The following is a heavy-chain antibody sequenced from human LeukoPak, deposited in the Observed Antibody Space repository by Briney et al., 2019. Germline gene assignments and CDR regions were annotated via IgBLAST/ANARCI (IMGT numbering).Heavy chain of an antibody. CDR1: GGSISSGGYY. Sequence: PSETLSLTCTVSGGSISSGGYYWSWIRQHPGKGLEWIGYIYYSGSTYYNPSLKSRVTISVDTSKNQFSLKLSSVTAADTAVYYCARTNDYGDYGPLGYWGQGTLVTVSS. CDR3: ARTNDYGDYGPLGY. D-gene: IGHD4-17*01. J-gene: IGHJ4*02. CDR2: IYYSGST. V-gene: IGHV4-31*03.